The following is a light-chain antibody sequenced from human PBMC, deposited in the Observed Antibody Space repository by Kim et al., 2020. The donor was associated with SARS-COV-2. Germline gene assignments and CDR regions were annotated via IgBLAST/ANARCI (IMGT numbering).Light chain of an antibody. CDR1: SSNIGSDY. CDR3: ASWDDSLV. Sequence: GTPRQRGTISGAGSSSNIGSDYVYWYQQPPRTAPKLLIYRNNQRPSGVPDRFSGSKSGTSASLAISGLRSEDEADYYCASWDDSLVFGGGTQLTVL. V-gene: IGLV1-47*01. J-gene: IGLJ2*01. CDR2: RNN.